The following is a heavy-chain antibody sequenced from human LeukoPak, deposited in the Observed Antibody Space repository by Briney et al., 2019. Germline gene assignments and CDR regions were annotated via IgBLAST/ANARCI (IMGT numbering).Heavy chain of an antibody. D-gene: IGHD5-18*01. Sequence: PSETLPHICTVSGGYLSSRTDYWGWIPQPPGKGLEWIGRIYYSGSTYCDPSLKSRVTISVDTSKNRFSLRLSSVTAADTAVYYCARVSRGIQPSRNYYYYYMDVWGKGTTVTVSS. V-gene: IGHV4-39*07. CDR1: GGYLSSRTDY. J-gene: IGHJ6*03. CDR3: ARVSRGIQPSRNYYYYYMDV. CDR2: IYYSGST.